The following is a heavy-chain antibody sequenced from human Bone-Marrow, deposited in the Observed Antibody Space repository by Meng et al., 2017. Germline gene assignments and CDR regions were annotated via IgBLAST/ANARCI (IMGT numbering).Heavy chain of an antibody. Sequence: VQSGESVVAWVQPGSSLRRSLAASGFTFSSHAMHWVRQAPGKGLEWVAVISYDGSNKYYADSVKGRFTISRDNSKNTLYLQMNSLRAEDTAVYYCARDVLAVAANWFDPWGQGTLVTVSS. CDR2: ISYDGSNK. D-gene: IGHD6-19*01. J-gene: IGHJ5*02. V-gene: IGHV3-30*01. CDR3: ARDVLAVAANWFDP. CDR1: GFTFSSHA.